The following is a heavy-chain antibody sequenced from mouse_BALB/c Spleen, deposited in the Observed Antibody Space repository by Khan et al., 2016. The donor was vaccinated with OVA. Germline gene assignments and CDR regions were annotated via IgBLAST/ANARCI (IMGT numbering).Heavy chain of an antibody. CDR3: TRGGGGNRFAY. CDR1: GYTFTDFT. V-gene: IGHV1S137*01. CDR2: ISTYYGDV. Sequence: VKLLESGAELVRPGVSVKISCKGSGYTFTDFTMHWVKQSHTKSLEWIGVISTYYGDVTYNQKFKGKATMTVDKSSSTAYMELARLQSEDSAIYYFTRGGGGNRFAYWGQGTLVTVSA. J-gene: IGHJ3*01.